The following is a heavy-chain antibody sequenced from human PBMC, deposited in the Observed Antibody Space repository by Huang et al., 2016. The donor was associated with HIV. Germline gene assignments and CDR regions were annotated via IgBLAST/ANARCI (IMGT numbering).Heavy chain of an antibody. J-gene: IGHJ6*03. Sequence: QVTLRESGPALVKPTQTLTLTCTFSGFSLSVSGMSVSWIRQPPGKALEWLARIDWDADKRYRTSRKTRLTVAKDHSKNQVVLKMTNLDPVYTATYYCARIRVVRGVLPFYYMDVWGKGTTVTVSS. CDR2: IDWDADK. CDR1: GFSLSVSGMS. CDR3: ARIRVVRGVLPFYYMDV. D-gene: IGHD3-10*01. V-gene: IGHV2-70*15.